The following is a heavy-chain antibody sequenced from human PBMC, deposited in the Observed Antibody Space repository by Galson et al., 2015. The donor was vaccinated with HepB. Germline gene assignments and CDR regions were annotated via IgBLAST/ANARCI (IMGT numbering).Heavy chain of an antibody. CDR1: GFTFSSYA. Sequence: SLRLSCAASGFTFSSYAMSWVRQAPGKGLEWVSGFSGSGGSTYYANSVKGRSTISRDNSRNTLYVQLNCLRVEDTAVYYCAKGSASSLYSSFDSWGQGTLVTVSS. CDR2: FSGSGGST. J-gene: IGHJ5*01. V-gene: IGHV3-23*01. CDR3: AKGSASSLYSSFDS. D-gene: IGHD2-2*01.